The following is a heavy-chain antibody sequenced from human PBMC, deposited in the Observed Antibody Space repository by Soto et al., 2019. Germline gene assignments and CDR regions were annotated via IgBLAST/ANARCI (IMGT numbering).Heavy chain of an antibody. CDR1: GGSISSSSYY. CDR2: IYYSGST. D-gene: IGHD3-10*01. J-gene: IGHJ5*02. V-gene: IGHV4-39*01. CDR3: ARRRRSSTSGSYRLDP. Sequence: QLQLQESGPGLVKPSETLSLTCTVSGGSISSSSYYWGWIRQPPGKGLEWIGSIYYSGSTYYNPSLKSRVTISVDTSKNQCSLKLSSVTAADTAVYYCARRRRSSTSGSYRLDPWGQGTLVTVSP.